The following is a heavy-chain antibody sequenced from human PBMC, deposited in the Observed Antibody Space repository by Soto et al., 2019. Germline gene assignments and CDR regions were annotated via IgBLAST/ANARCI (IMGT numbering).Heavy chain of an antibody. CDR1: GYSISSGYY. V-gene: IGHV4-38-2*01. Sequence: SETLSLTCGVSGYSISSGYYWGWIRQPPGKGLEWIGSVYHSGSTYYNPSLKSRVTISVDTSKNQFSLKLSSVTAADTAVYYCARAHISSEGYYFDYWGQGTLVTVSS. J-gene: IGHJ4*02. D-gene: IGHD6-6*01. CDR2: VYHSGST. CDR3: ARAHISSEGYYFDY.